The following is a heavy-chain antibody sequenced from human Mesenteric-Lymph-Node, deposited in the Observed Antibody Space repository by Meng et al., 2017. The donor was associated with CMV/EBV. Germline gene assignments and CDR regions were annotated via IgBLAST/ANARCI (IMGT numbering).Heavy chain of an antibody. Sequence: CAFAGDSVSSSHWSSWVRQAPGKGLEWIVEIYHSGSTNYNPSLKSRVTISVDKSKNQFSLKLSSVTAADTAVYYCASSPVPAAERDYWGQGTLVTVSS. CDR2: IYHSGST. CDR1: GDSVSSSHW. J-gene: IGHJ4*02. CDR3: ASSPVPAAERDY. V-gene: IGHV4-4*02. D-gene: IGHD2-2*01.